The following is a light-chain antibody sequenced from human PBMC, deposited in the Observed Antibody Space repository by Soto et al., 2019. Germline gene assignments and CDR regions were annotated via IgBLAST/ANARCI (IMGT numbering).Light chain of an antibody. Sequence: QSALPQPASVSGTPGQSITLSCTGTSSDVGNYDFVSWYQQHPGKAPKLNIYEVTNRPSGISNRFSGSKSGNTASLTISGLQSEDEAAYYCSPYTTSNTLFSVFGTGTKVTVL. V-gene: IGLV2-14*01. CDR2: EVT. CDR1: SSDVGNYDF. J-gene: IGLJ1*01. CDR3: SPYTTSNTLFSV.